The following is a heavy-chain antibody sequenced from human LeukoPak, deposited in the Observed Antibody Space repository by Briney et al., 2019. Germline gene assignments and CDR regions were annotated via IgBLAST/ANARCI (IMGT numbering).Heavy chain of an antibody. Sequence: SETLSLTCAVSGYSISSSNWWGWIRQPPGKGLEWIGCIYYSGSIYYNPSLKSRVTMSVDTSKNQFSLKLSSVTAVDTAVYYCARVPRGGSENDAFDIWGQGTMVTVSS. CDR3: ARVPRGGSENDAFDI. V-gene: IGHV4-28*05. CDR1: GYSISSSNW. J-gene: IGHJ3*02. CDR2: IYYSGSI. D-gene: IGHD2-15*01.